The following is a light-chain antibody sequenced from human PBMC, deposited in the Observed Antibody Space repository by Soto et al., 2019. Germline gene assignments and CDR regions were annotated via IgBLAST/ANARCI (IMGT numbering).Light chain of an antibody. Sequence: AIRMTQSPSSFSASTGDRVTITCRASQGISSYLGWYQQKPGKAPKLLIYTASTLQSGVPSRFSGSGSGADFTLTIRSLQPEDSATYYCLHDYSYPRTFGQGTKVDIK. J-gene: IGKJ1*01. V-gene: IGKV1-8*01. CDR1: QGISSY. CDR3: LHDYSYPRT. CDR2: TAS.